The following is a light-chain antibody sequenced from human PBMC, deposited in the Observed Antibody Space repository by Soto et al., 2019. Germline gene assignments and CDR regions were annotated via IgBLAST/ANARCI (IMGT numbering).Light chain of an antibody. CDR3: QQYNSYSRYT. CDR1: QSISSW. CDR2: KAS. J-gene: IGKJ2*01. V-gene: IGKV1-5*03. Sequence: DXQXTQSXSTXXASVGXRVTITCRASQSISSWLAWYQQKPGKAPKLLIYKASSLESGVPSRFSGSGSGTEFTLTISSLQPDDFATYYCQQYNSYSRYTFGQGTKLEIK.